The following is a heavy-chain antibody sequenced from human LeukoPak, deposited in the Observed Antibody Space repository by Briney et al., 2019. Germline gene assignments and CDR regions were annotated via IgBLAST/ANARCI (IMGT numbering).Heavy chain of an antibody. CDR1: GYTFTSYA. D-gene: IGHD2-21*02. Sequence: SVKVSCKASGYTFTSYAMHWVRQAPGQRLEWMGGIIPIFGTANYAQKFQGRVTITADESTSTAYMELSSLRSEDTAVYYCARDPQPTVTAGTDDAFDIWGQGTMVTVSS. V-gene: IGHV1-69*13. CDR2: IIPIFGTA. J-gene: IGHJ3*02. CDR3: ARDPQPTVTAGTDDAFDI.